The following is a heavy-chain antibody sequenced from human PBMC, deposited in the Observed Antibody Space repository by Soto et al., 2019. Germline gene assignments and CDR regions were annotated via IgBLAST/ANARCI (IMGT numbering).Heavy chain of an antibody. CDR1: GFTFSDYW. J-gene: IGHJ4*02. CDR2: INIDGSST. V-gene: IGHV3-74*01. Sequence: PGGSLRLSCAASGFTFSDYWMHWVRQAPGKGLVWVSRINIDGSSTNYADSVKGRFTISRDNAKNTLFLQMNSLRVEDTAVYYCARGTITTPGTDYWGQGTLLTVSS. D-gene: IGHD6-13*01. CDR3: ARGTITTPGTDY.